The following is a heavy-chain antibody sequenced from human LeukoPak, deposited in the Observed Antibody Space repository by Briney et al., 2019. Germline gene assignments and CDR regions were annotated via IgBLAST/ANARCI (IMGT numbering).Heavy chain of an antibody. J-gene: IGHJ4*02. D-gene: IGHD5-12*01. CDR3: AKAERFSGTKTPDY. Sequence: GGSLRLSCAVSGFTFTSYAMSWVRQAPGKGLEWVSAISGSGRTTYYADSVKGRFTISRGNSKNTLYLQMNSLRAEDTAVYYCAKAERFSGTKTPDYWGQGSLVIVSS. CDR2: ISGSGRTT. CDR1: GFTFTSYA. V-gene: IGHV3-23*01.